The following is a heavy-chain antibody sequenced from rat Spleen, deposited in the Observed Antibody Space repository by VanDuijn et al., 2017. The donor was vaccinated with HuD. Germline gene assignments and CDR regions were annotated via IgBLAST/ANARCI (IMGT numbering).Heavy chain of an antibody. J-gene: IGHJ4*01. CDR1: GFSLTSYH. Sequence: QVQLKESGPGLVQPSQTLSLTCTVSGFSLTSYHVHWVRQPPGKGLEWMGVMWSDGDTSYNSALKSRLSISRDTSKSQVFLKMSSLQTEDTATYYCARDFGYYYDGYYHVDVMDAWGQGASVTVSS. D-gene: IGHD1-12*03. CDR3: ARDFGYYYDGYYHVDVMDA. V-gene: IGHV2-32*01. CDR2: MWSDGDT.